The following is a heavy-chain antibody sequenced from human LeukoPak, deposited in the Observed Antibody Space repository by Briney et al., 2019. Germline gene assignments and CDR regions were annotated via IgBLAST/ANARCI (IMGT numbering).Heavy chain of an antibody. CDR1: GYSFTGYY. J-gene: IGHJ4*02. CDR2: INPTSANT. CDR3: ARDQRGGRISWYSHFDF. Sequence: GSVKVSCKASGYSFTGYYMHWVRQAPGQGLEWMGIINPTSANTRHAQKFQGRVTMTRDTSTRTVYMELSSLTSEDTAVYYCARDQRGGRISWYSHFDFWGQGTLVTVSS. D-gene: IGHD6-13*01. V-gene: IGHV1-46*01.